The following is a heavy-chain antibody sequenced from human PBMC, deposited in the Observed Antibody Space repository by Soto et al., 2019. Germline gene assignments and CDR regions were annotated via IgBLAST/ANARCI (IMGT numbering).Heavy chain of an antibody. Sequence: LRLSCAASGFRFADYTMHWVRQAPGKGLEWVSGLTWNSESIAYADSVKGRFTISRDNAKNSLYLQMNSLRAEDTAFYFCAKGAISGTLNWFDPWGQGTLVTVSS. CDR2: LTWNSESI. CDR3: AKGAISGTLNWFDP. CDR1: GFRFADYT. V-gene: IGHV3-9*01. D-gene: IGHD6-13*01. J-gene: IGHJ5*02.